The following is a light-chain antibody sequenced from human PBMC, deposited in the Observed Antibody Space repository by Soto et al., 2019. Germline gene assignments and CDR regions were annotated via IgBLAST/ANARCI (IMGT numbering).Light chain of an antibody. CDR2: EVS. V-gene: IGLV2-14*01. J-gene: IGLJ1*01. Sequence: QSALTQPASVSGSPGQSITISCTGTSSDVGAYKYVSWYQQHPGKAPKLMIFEVSNRPSGVSNRFSGAKSGNTASLTISGLQAEDEADYYCSSFTSTSTQYVFGTGTKLTVL. CDR3: SSFTSTSTQYV. CDR1: SSDVGAYKY.